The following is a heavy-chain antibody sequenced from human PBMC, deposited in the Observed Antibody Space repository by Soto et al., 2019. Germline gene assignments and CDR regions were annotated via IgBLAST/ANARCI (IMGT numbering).Heavy chain of an antibody. J-gene: IGHJ4*02. D-gene: IGHD3-10*01. V-gene: IGHV3-23*01. CDR2: IRETGNT. CDR3: AKQQMGVIRALDY. CDR1: GFTFSNYA. Sequence: EVQILQSGGGLEQPGGSLRLSCAASGFTFSNYAMSWIRQAPGKGLEWVSTIRETGNTYYADSVRGRFATSRDNSENTLYLQRISLRAEDTAVYYCAKQQMGVIRALDYWGQGTLVTVSS.